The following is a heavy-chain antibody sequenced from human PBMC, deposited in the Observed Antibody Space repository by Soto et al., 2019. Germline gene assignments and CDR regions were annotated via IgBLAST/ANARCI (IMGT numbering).Heavy chain of an antibody. D-gene: IGHD3-22*01. CDR3: ARERDSSGYYASSCDY. CDR1: GGTFSSYA. V-gene: IGHV1-69*13. Sequence: SVKVSCKASGGTFSSYAISWVRQAPGQGLEWMGGIIPIFGTANYAQKFQGRVTITADESTSTAYMELSSLRSEDTAVYYCARERDSSGYYASSCDYWGQGTLVTVSS. J-gene: IGHJ4*02. CDR2: IIPIFGTA.